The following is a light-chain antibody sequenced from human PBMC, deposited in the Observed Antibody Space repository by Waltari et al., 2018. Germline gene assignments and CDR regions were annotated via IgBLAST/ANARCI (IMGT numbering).Light chain of an antibody. CDR3: QVWDSSTDHWV. J-gene: IGLJ3*02. CDR2: EDT. CDR1: TIGTKS. Sequence: SYELAQPPSVSVAPGKTASFTCGGNTIGTKSVHWYQQKPGQAPALVIYEDTDRPSGIPERFSGSNAGNTATLTISRVEAGDEADYYCQVWDSSTDHWVFGGGTKLTVL. V-gene: IGLV3-21*04.